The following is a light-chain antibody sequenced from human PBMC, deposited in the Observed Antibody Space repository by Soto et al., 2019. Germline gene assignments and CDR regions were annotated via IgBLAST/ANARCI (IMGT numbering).Light chain of an antibody. J-gene: IGKJ3*01. V-gene: IGKV3D-15*01. CDR1: QSIATN. CDR3: QQYNSWPPLFT. Sequence: EIVMTQSPAILSLSPGETATLSCRASQSIATNLAWYQQRPGQAPRLLIYGASTRATDVPARFSGSVSGTEFILSITRLQYEDFAVYYCQQYNSWPPLFTFGPGTTLDL. CDR2: GAS.